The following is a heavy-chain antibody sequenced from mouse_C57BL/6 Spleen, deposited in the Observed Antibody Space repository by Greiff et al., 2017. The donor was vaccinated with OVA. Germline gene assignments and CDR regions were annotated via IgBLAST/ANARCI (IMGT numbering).Heavy chain of an antibody. J-gene: IGHJ4*01. D-gene: IGHD1-1*01. CDR2: IYIGNGYT. CDR3: ARRATVVEGYAMDY. V-gene: IGHV1-58*01. CDR1: GYTFTSYG. Sequence: VQLKQSGAELVRPGSSVKMSCKTSGYTFTSYGINWVKQRPGQGLAWIGYIYIGNGYTEYNEKFKGKATLTSDTSSSTAYMQLSSLTSEDSAIYFCARRATVVEGYAMDYWGQGTSVTVSS.